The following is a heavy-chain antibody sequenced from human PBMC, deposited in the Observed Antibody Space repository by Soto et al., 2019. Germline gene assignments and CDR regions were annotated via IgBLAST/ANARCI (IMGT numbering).Heavy chain of an antibody. CDR2: IKSKTDGGTT. Sequence: PGGSLRLSCAASGFTFSNAWMSWFRQAPGKGLEWVGRIKSKTDGGTTDYAAPVKGRFTISRDDSKNTLYLQMNSLKTEDTAVYYCTKERMTTVNHDDAFDIWGQGTMVTVSS. CDR3: TKERMTTVNHDDAFDI. V-gene: IGHV3-15*01. D-gene: IGHD4-17*01. CDR1: GFTFSNAW. J-gene: IGHJ3*02.